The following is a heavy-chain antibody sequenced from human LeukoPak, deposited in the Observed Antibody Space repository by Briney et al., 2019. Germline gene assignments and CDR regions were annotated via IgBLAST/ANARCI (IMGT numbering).Heavy chain of an antibody. CDR1: GFPFSDYG. D-gene: IGHD5-18*01. CDR3: AKAGGYANVYYYYMDV. CDR2: IIGSGGST. V-gene: IGHV3-23*01. J-gene: IGHJ6*03. Sequence: PGTSLRLSCAASGFPFSDYGMYRVRHAPGKGLEWVSDIIGSGGSTYYADSVKGRYTISRDNSKNTLYLQMNSLRAEDTAVYYCAKAGGYANVYYYYMDVWGKGTTVTISS.